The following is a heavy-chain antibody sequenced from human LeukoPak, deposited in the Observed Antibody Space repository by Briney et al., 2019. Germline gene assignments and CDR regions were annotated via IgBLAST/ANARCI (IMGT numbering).Heavy chain of an antibody. J-gene: IGHJ6*03. CDR1: GGSISSSSYY. CDR2: IYYTGST. V-gene: IGHV4-39*01. D-gene: IGHD2-15*01. CDR3: ARGGFCSGGSCPVDYYYYMDV. Sequence: SETLSLTCTVSGGSISSSSYYWGWIRQPPGKGLEWIGSIYYTGSTYYNPSLKSRVTISVDTSKNQFSLKLSSVTAADTAVYYCARGGFCSGGSCPVDYYYYMDVWGKGTTVTVSS.